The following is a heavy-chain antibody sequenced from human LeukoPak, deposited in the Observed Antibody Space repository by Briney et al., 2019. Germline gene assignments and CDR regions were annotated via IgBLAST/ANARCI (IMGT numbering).Heavy chain of an antibody. CDR1: GFTFSSYA. V-gene: IGHV3-23*01. D-gene: IGHD3-22*01. CDR2: ISGSGGST. Sequence: GGSLRLSCAASGFTFSSYAMSWVRQAPGKGLEWVSAISGSGGSTYYADSVKGRFTISRDNSKNTLYLQMNSLRAEDTAVYYCARFLHSSGYYYYFDYWGQGTLVTVSS. CDR3: ARFLHSSGYYYYFDY. J-gene: IGHJ4*02.